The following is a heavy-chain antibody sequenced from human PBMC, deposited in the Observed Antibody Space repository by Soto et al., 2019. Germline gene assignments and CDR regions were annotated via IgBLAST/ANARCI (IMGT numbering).Heavy chain of an antibody. V-gene: IGHV1-18*01. Sequence: ASVKVSCEASGYTFTTYGITWVRQAPGQGLEWMGWISTNDGNTNYAQKVQGRVTMTTDTSTSTAYMELRSLRSDDTAVYYCASGGGRGSYIYWGQGTQVTVSS. CDR3: ASGGGRGSYIY. CDR2: ISTNDGNT. CDR1: GYTFTTYG. D-gene: IGHD1-26*01. J-gene: IGHJ4*02.